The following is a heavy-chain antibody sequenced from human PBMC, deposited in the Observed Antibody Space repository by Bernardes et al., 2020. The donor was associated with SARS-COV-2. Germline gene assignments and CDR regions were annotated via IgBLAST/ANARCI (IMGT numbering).Heavy chain of an antibody. CDR1: GYTLTELS. D-gene: IGHD6-6*01. Sequence: ASVTVSCKVSGYTLTELSMHWVRQAPGIGREWMGGFDPEDGETIYAQKFQGRVTMTEDTSTDTAYMELSSLRSEDTAVYYCATASAFTRPDWFDPWGQGTLVTVSS. CDR3: ATASAFTRPDWFDP. V-gene: IGHV1-24*01. CDR2: FDPEDGET. J-gene: IGHJ5*02.